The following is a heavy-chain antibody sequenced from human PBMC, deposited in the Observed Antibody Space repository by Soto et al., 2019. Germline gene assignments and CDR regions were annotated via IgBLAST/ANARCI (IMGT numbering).Heavy chain of an antibody. D-gene: IGHD2-15*01. CDR2: IIPIFGTA. CDR1: GGTFSSYA. V-gene: IGHV1-69*13. CDR3: ARELVVVAAPWVDYYYYGMDV. J-gene: IGHJ6*02. Sequence: GASVKVSCKASGGTFSSYAISWVRQAPGQGLEWMGGIIPIFGTANYAQKFQGRVTITADESTSTAYMELSSLRSEDTAVYYCARELVVVAAPWVDYYYYGMDVWGQGTTVTVSS.